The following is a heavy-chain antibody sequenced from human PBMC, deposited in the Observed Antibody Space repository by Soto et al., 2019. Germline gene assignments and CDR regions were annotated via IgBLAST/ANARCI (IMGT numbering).Heavy chain of an antibody. CDR1: SLSLTARGMR. CDR2: SDWDDDK. J-gene: IGHJ3*01. V-gene: IGHV2-70*04. CDR3: SPIKSDYEGAPFDF. D-gene: IGHD3-10*01. Sequence: SGPTVANPTQTLTLTCSFYSLSLTARGMRVNWIRQPPGKDVQWLARSDWDDDKFYSTPLKTSLIISKDTSKNQVVLTMTNTDTMETATYYCSPIKSDYEGAPFDFWGQGAMVTVSS.